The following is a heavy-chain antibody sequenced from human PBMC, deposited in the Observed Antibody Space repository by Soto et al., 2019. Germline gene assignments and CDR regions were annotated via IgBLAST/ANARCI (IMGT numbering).Heavy chain of an antibody. CDR3: AGQYDFDY. J-gene: IGHJ4*02. D-gene: IGHD4-4*01. CDR1: GFTFSSYW. V-gene: IGHV3-7*05. Sequence: GGSLRHSCAASGFTFSSYWMSWVRQAPGKGLEWVANIKQDGSEKYYVDSAKGRFTISRDNSKNTLYLQMNSLRAEDTAVYYCAGQYDFDYWGQGTLVTVSS. CDR2: IKQDGSEK.